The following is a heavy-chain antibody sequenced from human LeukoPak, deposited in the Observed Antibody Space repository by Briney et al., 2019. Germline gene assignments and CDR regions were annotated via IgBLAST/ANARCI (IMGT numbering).Heavy chain of an antibody. Sequence: ASVKVSCKASGYTFTSYAMHWVRQAPGQRLEWMGWINAGNGNTKYSQKFQGRVTITRDTSASTAYMELSSLRSEDTAVYYCAGSSMVRGGGGYDYWGQGTLVTVSS. CDR3: AGSSMVRGGGGYDY. CDR2: INAGNGNT. V-gene: IGHV1-3*01. J-gene: IGHJ4*02. D-gene: IGHD3-10*01. CDR1: GYTFTSYA.